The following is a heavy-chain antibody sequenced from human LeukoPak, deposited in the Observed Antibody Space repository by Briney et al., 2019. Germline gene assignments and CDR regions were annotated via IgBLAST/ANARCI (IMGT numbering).Heavy chain of an antibody. J-gene: IGHJ6*02. CDR1: GFTFSSYA. V-gene: IGHV3-23*01. D-gene: IGHD3-16*01. Sequence: HPGGSLRLSCAASGFTFSSYAMSWVRQAPGKGLEWVSAISGSGGSTYYADSVKGRFTISRDNAKNSLYLQMNSLRAEDTAVYYCARDLFVLGMDVWGQGTTVTVSS. CDR2: ISGSGGST. CDR3: ARDLFVLGMDV.